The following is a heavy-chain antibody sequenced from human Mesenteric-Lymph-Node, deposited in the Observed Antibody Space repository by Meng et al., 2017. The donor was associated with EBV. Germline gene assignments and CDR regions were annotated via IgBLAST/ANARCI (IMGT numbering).Heavy chain of an antibody. V-gene: IGHV2-5*02. D-gene: IGHD3-10*01. CDR2: IYWDDDK. CDR3: AHKRITMFQGALDF. J-gene: IGHJ4*02. CDR1: GFPLSTSEMA. Sequence: QITLKESGPTLVKPAQTLSLTSAFSGFPLSTSEMAVTWIRQPPGKALEWLAVIYWDDDKRYSPSLKNRLTLTKVTSKNQVVLTLTNVDPVDTATYYCAHKRITMFQGALDFWGPGTLVTVSS.